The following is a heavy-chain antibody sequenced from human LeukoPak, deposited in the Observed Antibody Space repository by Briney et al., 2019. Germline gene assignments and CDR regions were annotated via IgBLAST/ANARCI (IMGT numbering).Heavy chain of an antibody. V-gene: IGHV3-74*01. CDR2: INSDGSST. CDR1: GFTFNSYW. J-gene: IGHJ4*02. CDR3: ARDKKVSGYYVWGCYRPFDY. D-gene: IGHD3-16*02. Sequence: GGSLRLSCAASGFTFNSYWMHWVRQAPGKGLVWVSRINSDGSSTGYADSVKGRFTISRDNAKNSLYLQMNSLRAEDTAVYYCARDKKVSGYYVWGCYRPFDYWGQGTLVTVSS.